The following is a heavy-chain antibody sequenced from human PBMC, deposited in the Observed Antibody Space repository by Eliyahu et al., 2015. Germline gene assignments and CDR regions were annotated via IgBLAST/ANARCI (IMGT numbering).Heavy chain of an antibody. CDR1: GGSISSSSYY. D-gene: IGHD1-1*01. Sequence: QLQLQESGPGLVKPSETLSLTCTVSGGSISSSSYYXGWIRXPPGKGLEWIGSIYYSGSTYYNPSLKSRVTISVDTSKNQFSLKLSSVTAADTAVYYCARQGNWNDGEYFDYWGQGTLVTVSS. V-gene: IGHV4-39*01. CDR2: IYYSGST. J-gene: IGHJ4*02. CDR3: ARQGNWNDGEYFDY.